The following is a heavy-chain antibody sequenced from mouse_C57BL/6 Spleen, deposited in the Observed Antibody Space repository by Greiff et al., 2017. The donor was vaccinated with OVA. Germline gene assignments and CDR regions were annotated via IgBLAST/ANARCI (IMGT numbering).Heavy chain of an antibody. CDR3: ARWGGYDWYFDV. CDR2: IYPGDGDT. V-gene: IGHV1-80*01. Sequence: QVQLQQSGAELVKPGASVKISCKASGFAFSSYWMNWVKQRPGKGLEWIGQIYPGDGDTNYNGKFKGKATMTADKSSSTAYMQHSSLTSEDSAVYFCARWGGYDWYFDVWGTGTTVTVSS. J-gene: IGHJ1*03. CDR1: GFAFSSYW. D-gene: IGHD2-2*01.